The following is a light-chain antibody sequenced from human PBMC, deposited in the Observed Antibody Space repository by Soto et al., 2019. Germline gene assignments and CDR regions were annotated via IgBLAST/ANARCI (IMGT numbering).Light chain of an antibody. V-gene: IGKV3-20*01. CDR1: QSVSSSY. J-gene: IGKJ4*01. CDR3: QQYGSSPALT. Sequence: EIVLTRSPGTLSLSPGERATLSCRASQSVSSSYLAWYQQKPGQAPRLLIYGASSRATGIPDRFSGSGSGTDFTLTISRLEPEDFAVYYCQQYGSSPALTFGGGTKVEIK. CDR2: GAS.